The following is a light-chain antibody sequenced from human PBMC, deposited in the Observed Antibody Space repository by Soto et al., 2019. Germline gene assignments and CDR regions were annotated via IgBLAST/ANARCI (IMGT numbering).Light chain of an antibody. Sequence: SYELTQPPSVSGAPGKTARITCGGNNIGSKSVHWYQQKPGQAPVLVIYYDSDRPSGIPERFSGSNSGNTATLTISRVEAGDEAAYYCQVWNSSSDHPVVFGGGTKLTV. CDR1: NIGSKS. V-gene: IGLV3-21*04. J-gene: IGLJ2*01. CDR2: YDS. CDR3: QVWNSSSDHPVV.